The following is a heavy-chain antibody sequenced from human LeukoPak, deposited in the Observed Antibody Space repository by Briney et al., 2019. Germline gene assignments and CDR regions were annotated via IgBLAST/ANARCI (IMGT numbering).Heavy chain of an antibody. V-gene: IGHV1-8*01. J-gene: IGHJ5*02. CDR1: GYTFSNYD. D-gene: IGHD2-15*01. CDR3: ARPYCSAGSCFPNWLDP. Sequence: ASVKVCCKASGYTFSNYDINWVRQATGQGREWMGWMNPKSGNAGYAQKFQGRVTMTRDTSRGTAYMELSSLRSEDTAVYYCARPYCSAGSCFPNWLDPWGQGTLVTVSS. CDR2: MNPKSGNA.